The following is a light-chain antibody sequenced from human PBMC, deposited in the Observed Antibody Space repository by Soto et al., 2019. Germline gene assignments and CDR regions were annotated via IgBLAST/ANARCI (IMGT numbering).Light chain of an antibody. J-gene: IGKJ2*01. CDR1: QSVSTNY. Sequence: ENVLTQSPGTLSLSPGERVTLFCRASQSVSTNYLAWYQQKPGQAPRLLIYGASSRATGIPDRFSGSGSGTDFTLTISRLEPEDFAMYYCQQYSTSPYAFGQGTKLEIK. CDR3: QQYSTSPYA. V-gene: IGKV3-20*01. CDR2: GAS.